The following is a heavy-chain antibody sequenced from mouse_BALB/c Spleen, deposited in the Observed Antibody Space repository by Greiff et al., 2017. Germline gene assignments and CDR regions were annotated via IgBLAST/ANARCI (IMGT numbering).Heavy chain of an antibody. Sequence: EVMLVESGGDLVKPGGSLKLSCAASGFTFSSYGMSWVRQTPDKRLEWVATISSGGSYTYYPDSVKGRFTISRDNAKNTLYLQMSSLKSEDTAMYYCARQGSRELGRYYFDYWGQGTTLTVSS. V-gene: IGHV5-6*02. CDR1: GFTFSSYG. J-gene: IGHJ2*01. D-gene: IGHD4-1*01. CDR2: ISSGGSYT. CDR3: ARQGSRELGRYYFDY.